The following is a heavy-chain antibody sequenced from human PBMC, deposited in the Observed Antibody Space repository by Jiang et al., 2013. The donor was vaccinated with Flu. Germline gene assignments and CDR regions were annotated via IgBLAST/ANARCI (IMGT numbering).Heavy chain of an antibody. V-gene: IGHV3-23*01. D-gene: IGHD3-22*01. CDR2: ISGSGGST. Sequence: WVSAISGSGGSTYYADSVKGRFTISRDNSKNTLYLQMNSLRAEDTAVYYCAKDHLSTMIVVVITLDYWGQGTLVTVSS. J-gene: IGHJ4*02. CDR3: AKDHLSTMIVVVITLDY.